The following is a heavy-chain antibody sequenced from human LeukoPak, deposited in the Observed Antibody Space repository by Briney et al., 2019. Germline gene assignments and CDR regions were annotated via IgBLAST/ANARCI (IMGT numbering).Heavy chain of an antibody. CDR2: INPNSGGT. D-gene: IGHD6-13*01. CDR3: ARGVNSSWFTGGLDP. J-gene: IGHJ5*02. Sequence: ASVKVSCKASGYTFTGYYMHWVRQAPGQGLEWMGWINPNSGGTNYAQKFQGRVTMTRNTSISTAYMELSSLRSEDTAVYYCARGVNSSWFTGGLDPWGQGTLVTVSS. V-gene: IGHV1-2*02. CDR1: GYTFTGYY.